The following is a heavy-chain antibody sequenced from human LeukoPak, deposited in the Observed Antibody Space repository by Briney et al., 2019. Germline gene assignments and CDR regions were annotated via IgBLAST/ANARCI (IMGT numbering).Heavy chain of an antibody. Sequence: SETLSLTCAVYGGSISGYYWSWIRQPPGKGLEWIGEIKNSGSTNYNPSLKSRVTISVDTSKNQFSLKLSSVTAADTAVYYCARLRYCSNGVCPWGQGTLVTVSS. V-gene: IGHV4-34*01. CDR2: IKNSGST. D-gene: IGHD2-8*01. CDR1: GGSISGYY. J-gene: IGHJ5*02. CDR3: ARLRYCSNGVCP.